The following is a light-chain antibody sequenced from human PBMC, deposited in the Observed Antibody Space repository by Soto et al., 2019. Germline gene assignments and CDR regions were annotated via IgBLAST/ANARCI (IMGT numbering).Light chain of an antibody. Sequence: EILLTQSPDSLSLSPGDRATLSCRASQNFSSTFFAWYQQKPGQAPRLLIYGASSRATGIPDRFSGSGSGTDFTLTISRLEPEDFAVYYCQQYASSVTFGQGTKVEIK. CDR3: QQYASSVT. CDR1: QNFSSTF. CDR2: GAS. V-gene: IGKV3-20*01. J-gene: IGKJ1*01.